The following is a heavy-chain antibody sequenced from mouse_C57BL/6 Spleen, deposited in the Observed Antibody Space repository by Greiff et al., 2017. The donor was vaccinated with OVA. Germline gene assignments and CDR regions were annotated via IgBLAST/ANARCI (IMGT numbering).Heavy chain of an antibody. CDR2: IYPGDGDT. J-gene: IGHJ2*01. V-gene: IGHV1-82*01. CDR1: GYAFSSSW. D-gene: IGHD4-1*01. Sequence: VQGVESGPELVKPGASVKISCKASGYAFSSSWMNWVKQRPGKGLEWIGRIYPGDGDTNYNGKFKGKATLTADKSSSTAYMQLSSLTSEDSAVYFCAREGLGQDYWGQGTTLTVSS. CDR3: AREGLGQDY.